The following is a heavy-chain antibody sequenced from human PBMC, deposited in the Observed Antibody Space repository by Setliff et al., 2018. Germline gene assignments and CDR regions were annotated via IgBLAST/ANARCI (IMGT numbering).Heavy chain of an antibody. CDR1: GYTFINFH. Sequence: ASVKVSCKSSGYTFINFHLHWVRLAPGQGLQWMGMVNPSGGHPVYAQKFQGRVTMTRDTSISTADMELSRLRSDDTAVYYCARTGYYDYVWGSYRHFDYWGQGTLVTVSS. D-gene: IGHD3-16*02. CDR2: VNPSGGHP. V-gene: IGHV1-2*02. CDR3: ARTGYYDYVWGSYRHFDY. J-gene: IGHJ4*02.